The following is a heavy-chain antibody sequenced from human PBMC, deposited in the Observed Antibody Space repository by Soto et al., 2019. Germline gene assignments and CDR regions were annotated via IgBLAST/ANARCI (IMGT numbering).Heavy chain of an antibody. J-gene: IGHJ4*02. V-gene: IGHV4-59*08. CDR1: GGSISSYH. Sequence: QVQLQESGPGLVKPSETLSLTCTVSGGSISSYHWSWIRQSPGKGLEWIGYTSNSAPTIYNPSLKSRVXNSXDXCKNQFSLRLSSVTAADTAVYFCARQFRDVYNAVEYWGQGALVTVSS. CDR2: TSNSAPT. CDR3: ARQFRDVYNAVEY. D-gene: IGHD1-1*01.